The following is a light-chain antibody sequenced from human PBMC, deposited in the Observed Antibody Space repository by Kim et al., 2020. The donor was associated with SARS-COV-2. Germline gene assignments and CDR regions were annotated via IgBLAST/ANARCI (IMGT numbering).Light chain of an antibody. Sequence: IQLTQSPSSLSASVGDRVTIACRSSQSITNYLNWYQQRPGKAPKLLIYASSTLQRGVPSRFSGSGSGTDFTLTISSLQPEDFAAYYCQQGHTAPLLSFGGGTKVDIK. J-gene: IGKJ4*01. V-gene: IGKV1-39*01. CDR3: QQGHTAPLLS. CDR1: QSITNY. CDR2: ASS.